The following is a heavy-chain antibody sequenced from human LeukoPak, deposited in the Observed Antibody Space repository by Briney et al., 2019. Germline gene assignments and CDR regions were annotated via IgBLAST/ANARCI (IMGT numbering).Heavy chain of an antibody. CDR2: ISYSGNT. V-gene: IGHV4-59*01. D-gene: IGHD6-19*01. CDR1: GGSISTYY. CDR3: AGAGSSGWYGEY. Sequence: PSETLSLTCTVSGGSISTYYWSWIRQPPGKGLEWIGYISYSGNTNYSPSLKSRVTISVDTSKNQFSLQLRSVTTADTAVYYCAGAGSSGWYGEYWGQGNLVTVSS. J-gene: IGHJ4*02.